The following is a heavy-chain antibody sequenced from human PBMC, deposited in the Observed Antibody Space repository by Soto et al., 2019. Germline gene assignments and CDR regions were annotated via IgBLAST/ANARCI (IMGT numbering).Heavy chain of an antibody. J-gene: IGHJ4*02. V-gene: IGHV3-30*18. Sequence: QVQLVESGGGVVQPGRSLRLSCAASGVTFSSYGMHWVRQAPGKGLEWVAVISYDGTNKYYADSVKGRFTISRDDSKNTLYLQMNSLRPEDTAVYYCAKEKATRGYSFLVDYWGQGTLVTVS. CDR2: ISYDGTNK. CDR3: AKEKATRGYSFLVDY. CDR1: GVTFSSYG. D-gene: IGHD5-18*01.